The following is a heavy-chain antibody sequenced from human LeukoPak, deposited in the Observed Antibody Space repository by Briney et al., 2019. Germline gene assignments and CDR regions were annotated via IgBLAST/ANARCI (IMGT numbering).Heavy chain of an antibody. CDR1: GFTFDDYA. CDR3: AKDYGSAYYDSVDY. J-gene: IGHJ4*02. CDR2: ISWNSGRI. Sequence: GGSLRLSCAASGFTFDDYAMRWVRQAPGKGLEWVSGISWNSGRIGYADSVKGRFTISRDNAKNSLYLQMNSLRVEGTALYYCAKDYGSAYYDSVDYWGQGALVTVSS. V-gene: IGHV3-9*01. D-gene: IGHD5-12*01.